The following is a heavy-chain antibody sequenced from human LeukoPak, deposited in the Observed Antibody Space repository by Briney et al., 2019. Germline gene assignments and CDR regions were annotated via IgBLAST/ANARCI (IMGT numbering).Heavy chain of an antibody. V-gene: IGHV4-59*01. CDR2: IYYSGST. D-gene: IGHD3-3*01. J-gene: IGHJ6*02. CDR1: GGSISSYY. Sequence: PSETLSLTCTVSGGSISSYYWSWIRQPPGKGLEWIGHIYYSGSTNYNPSLKSRVTISVDTSKNQFSLKLSSVTAADTAVYYCARQVDFWSGYFDRYYYGMDVWGQGTTVTVSS. CDR3: ARQVDFWSGYFDRYYYGMDV.